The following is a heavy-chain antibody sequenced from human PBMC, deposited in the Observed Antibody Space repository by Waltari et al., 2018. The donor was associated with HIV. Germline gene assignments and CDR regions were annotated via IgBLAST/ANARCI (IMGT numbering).Heavy chain of an antibody. D-gene: IGHD3-10*01. CDR2: INIDGSRI. CDR3: SRDTFGEYDY. J-gene: IGHJ4*02. CDR1: GFSVSSYW. V-gene: IGHV3-74*01. Sequence: EVQLVQSGGGLITPGGPLRLPFAAFGFSVSSYWMHWVRQTPGKGLVWVSRINIDGSRIDYADSVRGRFTISRDSAKNTLSLQMNSLTEEDTAVYYCSRDTFGEYDYWGQGTLVTVSS.